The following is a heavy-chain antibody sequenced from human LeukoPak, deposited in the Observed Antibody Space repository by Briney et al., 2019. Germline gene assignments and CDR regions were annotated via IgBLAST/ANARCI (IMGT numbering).Heavy chain of an antibody. D-gene: IGHD3-22*01. CDR3: ARGEAYYYDSSGYSA. CDR2: INWNGGST. Sequence: PGGSLRLSCAASGFTFDDYGMSWVRQAPGKGLEWVSGINWNGGSTGYADSVKGRFTISRDNAKNSLYLQMNSLRAEDTALYYCARGEAYYYDSSGYSAWGQGTLVTVSS. J-gene: IGHJ5*02. CDR1: GFTFDDYG. V-gene: IGHV3-20*04.